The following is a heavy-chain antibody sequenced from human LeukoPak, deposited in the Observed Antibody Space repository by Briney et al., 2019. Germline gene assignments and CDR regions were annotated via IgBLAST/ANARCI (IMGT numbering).Heavy chain of an antibody. CDR3: AKGSYYDSSGSFYFDY. Sequence: PGGSLRLSCAASGFTFSSYAMSWVRKAPGKGLEWVSGINGSGDNTYYADSVKGRCTISRENSKNTLYVQVNSLGTEDTAAYYCAKGSYYDSSGSFYFDYWGQGTLVTVSS. J-gene: IGHJ4*02. D-gene: IGHD3-22*01. V-gene: IGHV3-23*01. CDR1: GFTFSSYA. CDR2: INGSGDNT.